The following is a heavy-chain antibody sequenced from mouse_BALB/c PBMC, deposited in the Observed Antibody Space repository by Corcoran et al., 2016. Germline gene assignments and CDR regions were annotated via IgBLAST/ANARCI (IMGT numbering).Heavy chain of an antibody. Sequence: EVQLQQSGPELVKPGASVKISCKASGYSFTGYYMHWVKQSHVKSLEWIGRINPYNGATSYNQNFKDKASLTVDKSSSTAYMELHSLTSEDSAVDYCARDYGSSYYAMDYWGQGTSVTVSS. J-gene: IGHJ4*01. CDR3: ARDYGSSYYAMDY. CDR1: GYSFTGYY. V-gene: IGHV1-26*01. CDR2: INPYNGAT. D-gene: IGHD1-1*01.